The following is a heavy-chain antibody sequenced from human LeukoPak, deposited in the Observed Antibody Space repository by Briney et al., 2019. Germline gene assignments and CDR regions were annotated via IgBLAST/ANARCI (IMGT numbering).Heavy chain of an antibody. J-gene: IGHJ6*02. CDR1: GFTFSTYS. V-gene: IGHV3-48*01. CDR3: ARDPYYYGMDV. Sequence: GGSLRLSCAVSGFTFSTYSMNWVRQAPGKGLEWISFIRHDSSDIYYADSVKGRFTISRDNARDSLYLQMNSLRAEDTAVYYCARDPYYYGMDVWGQGTTVTVSS. CDR2: IRHDSSDI.